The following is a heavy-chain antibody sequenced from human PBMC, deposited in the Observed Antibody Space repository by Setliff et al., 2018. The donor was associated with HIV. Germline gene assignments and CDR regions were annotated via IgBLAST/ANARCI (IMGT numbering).Heavy chain of an antibody. D-gene: IGHD5-18*01. CDR2: IRSEVYGGTT. CDR3: TRGGYNLGY. V-gene: IGHV3-49*04. CDR1: GFTFSSAW. J-gene: IGHJ4*02. Sequence: GGSLRLSCAASGFTFSSAWMGWVRQAPGKGLEWVGFIRSEVYGGTTEYAASVKGRFTISRDDSKSIAYLQMNSLKTEDTALYYCTRGGYNLGYWGQGTLVTVSS.